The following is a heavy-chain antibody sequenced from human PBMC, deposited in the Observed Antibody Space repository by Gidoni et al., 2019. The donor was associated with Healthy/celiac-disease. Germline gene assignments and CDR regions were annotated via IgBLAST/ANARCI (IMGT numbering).Heavy chain of an antibody. CDR1: GGSISSYY. CDR3: ARQGPGDYLEDSYYYGMDV. J-gene: IGHJ6*02. CDR2: SDYSGST. V-gene: IGHV4-59*08. Sequence: QVQPQESGPGRVKHSETRSLTRNVSGGSISSYYWSWIRQPPGKGLEWIGYSDYSGSTNSPPSLKRRVTISVDPSKNLFSLKLRSVTAADTAVYYCARQGPGDYLEDSYYYGMDVWGQGTTVTVSS. D-gene: IGHD4-17*01.